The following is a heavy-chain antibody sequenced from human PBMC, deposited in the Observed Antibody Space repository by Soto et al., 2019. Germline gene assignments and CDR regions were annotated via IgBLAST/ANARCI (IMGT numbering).Heavy chain of an antibody. CDR2: ISAYNGNT. CDR3: ARDPSRQWLVGAKCFDS. V-gene: IGHV1-18*01. CDR1: GYTFTSYG. Sequence: QVQLVQSGAEVKKPGASVKVSCKASGYTFTSYGISWVRQAPGQGLERIGWISAYNGNTNYAQKLQGRVTMTTDTSTTTAYRELRRLRSDATAVYYCARDPSRQWLVGAKCFDSWGQGTLVTVSS. J-gene: IGHJ4*02. D-gene: IGHD6-19*01.